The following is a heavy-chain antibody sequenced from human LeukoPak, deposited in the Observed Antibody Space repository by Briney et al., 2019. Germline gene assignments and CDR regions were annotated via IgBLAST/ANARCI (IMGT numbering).Heavy chain of an antibody. CDR1: GGTFSSYA. V-gene: IGHV1-69*04. CDR3: ARALYPAATNYGMDV. Sequence: SVKVSCKASGGTFSSYAISWVRQAPGQGLEWMGRIIPILGIANYAQKFQGRVTITADKSTSTAYMELSSLRSEDTAVYYCARALYPAATNYGMDVWGQGTTVTVSS. J-gene: IGHJ6*02. CDR2: IIPILGIA. D-gene: IGHD6-13*01.